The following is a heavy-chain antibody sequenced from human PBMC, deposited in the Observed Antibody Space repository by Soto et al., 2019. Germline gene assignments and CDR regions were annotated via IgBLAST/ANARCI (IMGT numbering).Heavy chain of an antibody. V-gene: IGHV3-30*18. Sequence: GGSLRLSCAASGFTFSSYGMHWVRQAPGKGLEWVAVISYDGSNKCYADSVKGRFTISRDNSKNTLYLQMNSLRAEDTAVYYCAKAVAGPTAGAFDIWGQGTMVTGSS. CDR1: GFTFSSYG. CDR2: ISYDGSNK. CDR3: AKAVAGPTAGAFDI. D-gene: IGHD6-19*01. J-gene: IGHJ3*02.